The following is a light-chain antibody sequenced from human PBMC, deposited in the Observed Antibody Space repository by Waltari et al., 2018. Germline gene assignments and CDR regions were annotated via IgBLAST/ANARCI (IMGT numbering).Light chain of an antibody. Sequence: QSVLTQPPSVSAAPGQKVTISCSGSNSNIGNNYVSWYQQLPGTAPKLLIYDNNKRPSGVPDRFSGSKSGTSATLGITGLQAGDEANYYCGTWDSTLSAPVFGGWTRLTVL. V-gene: IGLV1-51*01. CDR2: DNN. CDR1: NSNIGNNY. J-gene: IGLJ3*02. CDR3: GTWDSTLSAPV.